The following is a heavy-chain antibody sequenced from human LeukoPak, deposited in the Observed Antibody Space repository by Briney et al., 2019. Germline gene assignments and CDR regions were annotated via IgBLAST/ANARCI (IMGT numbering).Heavy chain of an antibody. J-gene: IGHJ4*02. CDR3: ARAPIAVAGAGHEYFDY. V-gene: IGHV4-39*01. D-gene: IGHD6-19*01. CDR1: GGSISSSSYY. Sequence: SETLPLTCTVSGGSISSSSYYWGWVRQPPGSGLEWIGSIFYSGILYYSPSLKSRVTISVDTSKNQFSLKLTSVTAADTAVYYCARAPIAVAGAGHEYFDYWGQGTLVTVSS. CDR2: IFYSGIL.